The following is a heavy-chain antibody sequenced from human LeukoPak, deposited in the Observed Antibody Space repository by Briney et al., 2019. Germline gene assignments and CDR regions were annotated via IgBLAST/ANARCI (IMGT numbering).Heavy chain of an antibody. CDR2: MNPNSGNT. Sequence: ASVKVSCKASGYTFTSYDINWVRQATGRGLEWMGWMNPNSGNTSYAQKFQGRVTMTRNTSISTVYMELSSLRSEDTAVYYCTVAPYCGGDCYPGWFDPWGQGTLVTVSS. J-gene: IGHJ5*02. V-gene: IGHV1-8*01. CDR3: TVAPYCGGDCYPGWFDP. D-gene: IGHD2-21*02. CDR1: GYTFTSYD.